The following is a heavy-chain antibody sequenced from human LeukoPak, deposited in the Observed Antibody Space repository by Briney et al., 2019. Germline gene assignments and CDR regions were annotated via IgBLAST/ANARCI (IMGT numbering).Heavy chain of an antibody. V-gene: IGHV1-69*13. CDR3: ASTYYYGSGRRYYMDV. J-gene: IGHJ6*03. CDR1: GGTFSSYV. D-gene: IGHD3-10*01. Sequence: SVKVSCKASGGTFSSYVISWVRQAPGQGLEWMGGIIPIFGTANYAQKFQGRVTITADESTSTAYMELRSLRSDDTAVYYCASTYYYGSGRRYYMDVWGKGTTVTVSS. CDR2: IIPIFGTA.